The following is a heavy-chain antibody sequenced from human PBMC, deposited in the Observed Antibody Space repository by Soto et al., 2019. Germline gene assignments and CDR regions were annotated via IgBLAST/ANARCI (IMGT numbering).Heavy chain of an antibody. CDR2: VSANGQGR. CDR3: AKDRNYPRDYFRY. CDR1: GFTFSSSA. D-gene: IGHD1-7*01. Sequence: PGGSLRLSCAACGFTFSSSAISWVRQAPGKGLEWVSAVSANGQGRYYADSVRGRFTISRDNSNSTVFLHRDSLSAEDPAVYYCAKDRNYPRDYFRYWGQGTLVTVAS. V-gene: IGHV3-23*01. J-gene: IGHJ4*02.